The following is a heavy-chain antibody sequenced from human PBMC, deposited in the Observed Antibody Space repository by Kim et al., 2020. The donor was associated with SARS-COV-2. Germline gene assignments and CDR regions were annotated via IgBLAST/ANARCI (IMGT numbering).Heavy chain of an antibody. V-gene: IGHV1-2*02. D-gene: IGHD7-27*01. CDR3: ARSKWGHDAFDI. J-gene: IGHJ3*02. Sequence: NYAQKFQGRVTMTRDTSISTAYMGLSRLRSDDTAVYYCARSKWGHDAFDIWGQGTMVTVSS.